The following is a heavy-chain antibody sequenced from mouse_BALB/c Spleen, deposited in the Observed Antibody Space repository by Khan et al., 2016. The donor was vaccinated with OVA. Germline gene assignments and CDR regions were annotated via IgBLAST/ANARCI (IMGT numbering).Heavy chain of an antibody. V-gene: IGHV1-85*01. CDR1: GYTFTSYD. J-gene: IGHJ3*01. CDR3: ARGGYAGFAY. D-gene: IGHD2-14*01. Sequence: QVQLKQSGAELVKPGASVKLSCKASGYTFTSYDINWVRQRPEQGLEWIGWMFPGDGSTKYNENFKGKATLTTDTSSSPAYMQLSRLTSEDSGAYFCARGGYAGFAYWDQGTLVTVSA. CDR2: MFPGDGST.